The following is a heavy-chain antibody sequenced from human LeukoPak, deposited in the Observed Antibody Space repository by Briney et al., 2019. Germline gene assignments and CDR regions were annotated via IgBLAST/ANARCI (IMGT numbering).Heavy chain of an antibody. CDR2: IIPIFGTA. V-gene: IGHV1-69*13. CDR3: VRDGEGVAISVNYWFAP. Sequence: ASVKVSCKASGYTFTGYYMHWVRQAPGQGLEWMGGIIPIFGTANYAQKFQGRVTITADESTSTAYMELRSLTSEDTAVYYCVRDGEGVAISVNYWFAPWGQGTLVTVSS. D-gene: IGHD3-10*01. J-gene: IGHJ5*02. CDR1: GYTFTGYY.